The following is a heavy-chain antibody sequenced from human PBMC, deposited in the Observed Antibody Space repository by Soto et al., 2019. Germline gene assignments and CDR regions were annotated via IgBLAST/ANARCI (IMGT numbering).Heavy chain of an antibody. J-gene: IGHJ4*02. D-gene: IGHD4-17*01. CDR3: ARYHDFGDYGFFDY. CDR1: GGSVNSATYY. CDR2: FYYSGST. V-gene: IGHV4-61*01. Sequence: QVQLQESGPGLVKPSETLSLTCTVSGGSVNSATYYWTWIRQPPGKGLEWIGYFYYSGSTNYNPPLQSRVTISVDTSKNQFSLKLSSVTAADTAVYYCARYHDFGDYGFFDYWGQGTLVTVSS.